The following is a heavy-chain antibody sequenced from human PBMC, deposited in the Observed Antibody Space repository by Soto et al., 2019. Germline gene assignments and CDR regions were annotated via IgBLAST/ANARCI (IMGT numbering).Heavy chain of an antibody. CDR2: IYYSGST. D-gene: IGHD3-3*01. Sequence: SETLSLTCTVSGGSISSSSYYWGWIRQPPGKGLEWIGSIYYSGSTYYNPSLKSRVTISVDTSKNQFSLKLSSVTAADTAVYYCARLEAAFFGLVTEYLSRFYLRGKANLVPVSA. CDR3: ARLEAAFFGLVTEYLSRFYL. J-gene: IGHJ4*02. V-gene: IGHV4-39*01. CDR1: GGSISSSSYY.